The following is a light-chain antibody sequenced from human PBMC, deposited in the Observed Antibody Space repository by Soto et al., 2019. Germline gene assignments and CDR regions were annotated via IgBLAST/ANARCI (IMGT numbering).Light chain of an antibody. Sequence: EIVMTQSTAILSVSPGERATLSCRASQSVSSNLAWYQQKPGQTPRLLIYGASTRATGIPARFSGSGSGTEFTLTISSLQSEDFAIYYCQQYNNWLMLSFGGGTKVAIK. CDR2: GAS. CDR1: QSVSSN. CDR3: QQYNNWLMLS. V-gene: IGKV3-15*01. J-gene: IGKJ4*01.